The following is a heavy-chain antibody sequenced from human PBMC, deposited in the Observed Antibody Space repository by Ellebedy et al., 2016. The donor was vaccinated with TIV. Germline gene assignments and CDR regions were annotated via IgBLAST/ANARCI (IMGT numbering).Heavy chain of an antibody. CDR1: GYTFTSYG. Sequence: APVKVSCKASGYTFTSYGISWVRQAPGQGLEWMGWISAYNGNTNYAQKLQGRVTMTTDTSTSTAYMDLRSLRSDDTAVYYCARTRFSGNYDYWGQGTLVTVSS. CDR2: ISAYNGNT. J-gene: IGHJ4*02. CDR3: ARTRFSGNYDY. V-gene: IGHV1-18*04. D-gene: IGHD2-15*01.